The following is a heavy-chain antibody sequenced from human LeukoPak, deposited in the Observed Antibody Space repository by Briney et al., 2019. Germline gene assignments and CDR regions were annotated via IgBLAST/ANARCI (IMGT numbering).Heavy chain of an antibody. CDR1: GGSISSYY. CDR2: IYTSGST. Sequence: SETLSLTCTVSGGSISSYYWSWIRQPPGKGLEWIGYIYTSGSTNYNPSLKSRVTISVDTSKNQFSLKLSSVTAADTAVYYCARRVIVVVPAANLPYYYYYMDVFCKGTTVTVSS. J-gene: IGHJ6*03. D-gene: IGHD2-2*01. V-gene: IGHV4-4*09. CDR3: ARRVIVVVPAANLPYYYYYMDV.